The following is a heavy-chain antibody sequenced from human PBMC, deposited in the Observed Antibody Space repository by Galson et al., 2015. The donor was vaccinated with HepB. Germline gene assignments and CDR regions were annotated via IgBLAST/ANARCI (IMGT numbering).Heavy chain of an antibody. V-gene: IGHV3-23*01. CDR3: AKSPHDYSNYYFDY. J-gene: IGHJ4*02. CDR1: GFTFISYA. CDR2: ISGSGGST. D-gene: IGHD4-11*01. Sequence: SLRLSCAASGFTFISYAMSWVRQAPGKGLEWVSAISGSGGSTYYADSVKGRFTISRDNSKNTLYLQMNSLRAEDTAVYYCAKSPHDYSNYYFDYWGQGTLVTVSS.